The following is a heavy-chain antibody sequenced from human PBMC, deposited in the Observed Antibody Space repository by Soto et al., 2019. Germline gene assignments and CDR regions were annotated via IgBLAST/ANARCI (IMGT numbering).Heavy chain of an antibody. D-gene: IGHD4-17*01. CDR1: GYTFTNYG. J-gene: IGHJ6*03. V-gene: IGHV1-18*01. Sequence: ASVKVSCKGAGYTFTNYGFTWGRQAPGQGLEWMGWISTYNGNTKYAQKVQGRLTMTTDTSTSTANMELTSLRSDDTAVYYCARTTVTASYYYMDVWGKGTTVTVSS. CDR2: ISTYNGNT. CDR3: ARTTVTASYYYMDV.